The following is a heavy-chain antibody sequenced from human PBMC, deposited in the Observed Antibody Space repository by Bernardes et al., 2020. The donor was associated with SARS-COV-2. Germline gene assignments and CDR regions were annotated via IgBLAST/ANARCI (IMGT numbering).Heavy chain of an antibody. CDR1: GFTFSSYG. CDR2: ISYDGSNK. J-gene: IGHJ4*02. Sequence: VGSLRLSCAASGFTFSSYGMHWVRQAPGKGLEWVAVISYDGSNKYYADSVKGRFTISRDNSKNTLYLQMNSLRAEDTAVYYCAKEDYDYVWGSYRYLSYWGQGTLVTVSS. V-gene: IGHV3-30*18. CDR3: AKEDYDYVWGSYRYLSY. D-gene: IGHD3-16*02.